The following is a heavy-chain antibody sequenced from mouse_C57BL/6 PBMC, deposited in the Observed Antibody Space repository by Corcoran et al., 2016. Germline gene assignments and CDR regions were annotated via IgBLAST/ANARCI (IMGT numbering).Heavy chain of an antibody. J-gene: IGHJ4*01. Sequence: EVQLQQSGPELVKPGASVKISCKASGYTFTDYYMNWVKQSHGKSLEWIGDINPNNGGTSYNQKFKGKATLTVDKSSSTAYMELRSLTSEDSAVYYCGRGGGDYWGQGTSVTVSS. CDR3: GRGGGDY. CDR1: GYTFTDYY. CDR2: INPNNGGT. V-gene: IGHV1-26*01.